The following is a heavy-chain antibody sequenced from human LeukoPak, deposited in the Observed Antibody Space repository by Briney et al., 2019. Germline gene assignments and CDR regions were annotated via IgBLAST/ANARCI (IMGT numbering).Heavy chain of an antibody. D-gene: IGHD3-9*01. CDR1: GFTFSSYA. CDR3: AKGRWGLTINNFDI. J-gene: IGHJ3*02. Sequence: SGGSLRLSCEASGFTFSSYAMGWVRQAPGKGLEWVSVTSESGGSTHYADSVKGRFTIYRGNSKNTLYLQMNSLGGEDTAVYYCAKGRWGLTINNFDIWGQGRMVTVSS. V-gene: IGHV3-23*01. CDR2: TSESGGST.